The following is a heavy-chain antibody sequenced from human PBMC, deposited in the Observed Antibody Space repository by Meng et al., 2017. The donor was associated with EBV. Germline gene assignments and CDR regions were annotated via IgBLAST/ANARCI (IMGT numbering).Heavy chain of an antibody. V-gene: IGHV1-18*01. J-gene: IGHJ4*02. CDR3: ARGLDYFDF. Sequence: LWHSEGEVKSPGVQVKSSCKASGYTLTRYGTGWLRQAPEQGLEWMGWISAYNASTNYAQKLQGRVTMTTDTSTSTAYMELRSLRSDDTALYYCARGLDYFDFWGQGTLVTVSS. CDR1: GYTLTRYG. CDR2: ISAYNAST.